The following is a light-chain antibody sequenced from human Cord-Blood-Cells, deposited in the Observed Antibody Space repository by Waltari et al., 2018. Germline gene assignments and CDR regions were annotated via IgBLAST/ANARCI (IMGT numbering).Light chain of an antibody. Sequence: QSALTQPASVSGSPGQSITISCTGTSSDVGGYNYVSWYQQHPGKAPKLMIYDVSKRPEGVSNRFSGSRSGNTASLTISGLQAEDEADYYCSSYTSSSTSFGGGTKLTVL. V-gene: IGLV2-14*01. J-gene: IGLJ2*01. CDR3: SSYTSSSTS. CDR1: SSDVGGYNY. CDR2: DVS.